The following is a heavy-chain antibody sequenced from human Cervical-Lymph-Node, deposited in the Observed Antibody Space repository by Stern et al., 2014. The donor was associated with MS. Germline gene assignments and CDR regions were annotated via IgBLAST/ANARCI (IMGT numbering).Heavy chain of an antibody. CDR3: AGVDMATIVHRF. V-gene: IGHV4-59*01. J-gene: IGHJ4*02. CDR1: GGYISGYY. D-gene: IGHD5-24*01. Sequence: QVQLQESGPGLVEPSETLSLTCTVSGGYISGYYWNWIRQPPGKGLEWIGYVYYSGITNYNPSLKSRVTVSVDTLKSQFSLRLRSVTAADTALYYCAGVDMATIVHRFWGQGALVTVSS. CDR2: VYYSGIT.